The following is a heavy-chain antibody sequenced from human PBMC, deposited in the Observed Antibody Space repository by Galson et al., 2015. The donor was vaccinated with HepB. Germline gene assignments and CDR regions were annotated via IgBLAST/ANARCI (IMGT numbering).Heavy chain of an antibody. CDR2: IYYSGST. CDR3: ARDLRFGSQLDI. Sequence: QVQLLESGPGLVKPSQTLSLTCTVSGGSISSRDYYWSWIRQSPGKGLEWIGYIYYSGSTYYNPSLKRRVAISIDTSKNHFSLKLSSVTAADTAVYYCARDLRFGSQLDIWGQGTMVTVSS. CDR1: GGSISSRDYY. V-gene: IGHV4-30-4*01. J-gene: IGHJ3*02. D-gene: IGHD1-14*01.